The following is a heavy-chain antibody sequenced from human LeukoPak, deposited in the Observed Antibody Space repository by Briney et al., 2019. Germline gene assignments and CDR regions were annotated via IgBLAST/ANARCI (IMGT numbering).Heavy chain of an antibody. CDR2: IKTDGSLI. V-gene: IGHV3-7*01. CDR1: GVTFSSYW. J-gene: IGHJ4*02. Sequence: GGSLRLSCVDSGVTFSSYWMTWVRQAPGKGLEWVADIKTDGSLIYYVDSVKARFTISRDNAKNSLYLQMNTLRVEDTAVYYCARDLNWETYWGQGTLVTVSS. D-gene: IGHD7-27*01. CDR3: ARDLNWETY.